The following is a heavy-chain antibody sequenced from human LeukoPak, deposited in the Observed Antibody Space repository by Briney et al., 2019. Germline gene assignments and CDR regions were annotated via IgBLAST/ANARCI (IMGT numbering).Heavy chain of an antibody. CDR1: GASITSGDHY. Sequence: SETLSLTCGVSGASITSGDHYWSWLRLAPGKGPEWMGYISYSGITYYIPSLNSRLTMSVDTSKNEFSLRLTSVTATDTAVYYCARDSRSGSSLVDIWGQGTMVTVSS. CDR3: ARDSRSGSSLVDI. J-gene: IGHJ3*02. V-gene: IGHV4-30-4*08. D-gene: IGHD3-3*01. CDR2: ISYSGIT.